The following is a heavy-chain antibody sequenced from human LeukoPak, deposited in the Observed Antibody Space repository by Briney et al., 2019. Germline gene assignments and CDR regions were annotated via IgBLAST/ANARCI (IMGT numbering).Heavy chain of an antibody. CDR3: ATHYVVRGVIIHNWFDP. Sequence: ASVKVSCKVSGYTLTELSMHWVRQAPGKGLEWMGGFDPEDGETIYAQKFQGRVTMTEDTSTDTAYMELSSLRSEDTAVYYCATHYVVRGVIIHNWFDPWGQGTLVTVSS. V-gene: IGHV1-24*01. CDR1: GYTLTELS. D-gene: IGHD3-10*01. J-gene: IGHJ5*02. CDR2: FDPEDGET.